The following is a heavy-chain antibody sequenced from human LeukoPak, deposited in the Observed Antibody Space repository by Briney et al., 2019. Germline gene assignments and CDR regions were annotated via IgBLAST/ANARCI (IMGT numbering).Heavy chain of an antibody. J-gene: IGHJ4*02. CDR3: ARERHSSSWIFDY. V-gene: IGHV3-53*01. Sequence: PGGSLRLSCAASGFTVSSNYMSWVRQAPGKGLEWVSVIYSGGSTYYADSVKGRFTISRDNSKNTLYLQMNSLRAEDTAVYYCARERHSSSWIFDYWGQGTLVTVSS. CDR1: GFTVSSNY. D-gene: IGHD6-13*01. CDR2: IYSGGST.